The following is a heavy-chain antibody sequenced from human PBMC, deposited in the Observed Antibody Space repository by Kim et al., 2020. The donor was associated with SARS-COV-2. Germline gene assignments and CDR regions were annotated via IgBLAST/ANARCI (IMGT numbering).Heavy chain of an antibody. D-gene: IGHD3-22*01. J-gene: IGHJ3*02. Sequence: GGSLRLSCAASGFTFSSYWMSWVRQAPGKGLECVANIKQDGSEKYYVDSVKGRFTISRDNAKNSLYLQMNSLRAEDTAVYYCASDYYSEAFDIWGQGTMVTVPS. V-gene: IGHV3-7*03. CDR2: IKQDGSEK. CDR3: ASDYYSEAFDI. CDR1: GFTFSSYW.